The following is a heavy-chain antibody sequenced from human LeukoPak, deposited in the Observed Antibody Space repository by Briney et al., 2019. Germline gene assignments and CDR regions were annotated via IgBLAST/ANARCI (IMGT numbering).Heavy chain of an antibody. CDR1: GGSFGGYY. CDR2: INHSGST. CDR3: ARGRDVVVVSTHYYFDY. V-gene: IGHV4-34*01. D-gene: IGHD2-21*01. Sequence: PSETLSLTCAVYGGSFGGYYWSWIRQPPGKGLEWIGEINHSGSTNYNPSLKSRVTISVDTSKNQFSLKLSSVTAADTAVYYCARGRDVVVVSTHYYFDYWGQGTLVTVSS. J-gene: IGHJ4*02.